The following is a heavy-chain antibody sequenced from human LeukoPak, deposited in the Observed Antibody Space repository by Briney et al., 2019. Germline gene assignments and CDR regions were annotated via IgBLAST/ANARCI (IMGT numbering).Heavy chain of an antibody. D-gene: IGHD3-9*01. CDR3: AKDITIFFYYYYGMDV. CDR1: GFTFSSYA. CDR2: ISGSGGST. Sequence: GGSLRLSCAASGFTFSSYAMSWVRQAPGKGLGWVSAISGSGGSTYYADSVKGRFTISRDNSKNTLYLQMNSLRAEDTAVYYCAKDITIFFYYYYGMDVWGKGTTVTVSS. J-gene: IGHJ6*04. V-gene: IGHV3-23*01.